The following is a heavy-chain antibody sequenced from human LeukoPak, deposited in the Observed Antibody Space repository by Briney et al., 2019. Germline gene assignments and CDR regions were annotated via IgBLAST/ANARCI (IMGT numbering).Heavy chain of an antibody. CDR1: GFTFSSYW. J-gene: IGHJ4*02. CDR2: INSDGSST. CDR3: ARAYYYDSSGLFDY. V-gene: IGHV3-74*01. Sequence: GGSLRLSCAASGFTFSSYWMHWVRQAPGKGLVWVSRINSDGSSTSYADSVKGRFTISRDNAKNTLYLQVNSLRAEDTAVYYCARAYYYDSSGLFDYWGQGTLVTVSS. D-gene: IGHD3-22*01.